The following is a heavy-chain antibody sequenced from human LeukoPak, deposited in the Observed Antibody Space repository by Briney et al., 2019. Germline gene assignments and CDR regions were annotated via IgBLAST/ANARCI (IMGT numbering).Heavy chain of an antibody. CDR2: VNSDGRFT. Sequence: GGSLRLSCAASGFFFSNYGMHWVRQAPGKGLVWVSRVNSDGRFTKYADSVKGRFTISRDNSKNTLYLQMNSLRAEDTAVYYCAKGGVTTADYWGQGTLVTVSS. CDR1: GFFFSNYG. D-gene: IGHD4-17*01. CDR3: AKGGVTTADY. J-gene: IGHJ4*02. V-gene: IGHV3-74*03.